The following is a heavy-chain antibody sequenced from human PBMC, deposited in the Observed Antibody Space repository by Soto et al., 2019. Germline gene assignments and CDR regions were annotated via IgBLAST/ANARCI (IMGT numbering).Heavy chain of an antibody. V-gene: IGHV3-30*02. Sequence: PGGSLRLSCAASGFTFSSYGMHWVRQAPGKGLEWVAVIWYDGSNKYYADSVKGRFTISRDNSKNTLYLQVNSLRAEDTAVYYCAKDRHYDILTGCFDYWGQGTLVTVSS. CDR2: IWYDGSNK. D-gene: IGHD3-9*01. CDR1: GFTFSSYG. CDR3: AKDRHYDILTGCFDY. J-gene: IGHJ4*02.